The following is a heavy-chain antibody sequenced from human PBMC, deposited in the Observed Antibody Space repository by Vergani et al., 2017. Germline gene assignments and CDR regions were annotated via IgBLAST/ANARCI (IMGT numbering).Heavy chain of an antibody. CDR1: GFTFSSYS. D-gene: IGHD3-3*01. Sequence: EVQLVESGGGLVKPGGSLRLSCAASGFTFSSYSMNWVRQAPGKGLEWVSSISSSSSYIYYADSVKGRFTISRDNAKNSLYLQMNSLRAEDTAVYYCARSDYDSRRDYYYYYGMDVWGQGTTVTVSS. J-gene: IGHJ6*02. CDR3: ARSDYDSRRDYYYYYGMDV. V-gene: IGHV3-21*01. CDR2: ISSSSSYI.